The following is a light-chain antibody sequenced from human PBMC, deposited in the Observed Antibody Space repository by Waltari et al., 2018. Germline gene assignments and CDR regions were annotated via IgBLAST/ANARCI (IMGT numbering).Light chain of an antibody. CDR2: WAS. Sequence: DIVMTQSPDSLAVSLGERATIHCQSSKSVISSFNHKNYLTWFPQKAGEPPKLLIYWASTRESGVPDRFSGSGSGTDFTLTISGLQAEDVAVYYCQQYSATPPTFGQGTKVEIK. CDR3: QQYSATPPT. J-gene: IGKJ1*01. V-gene: IGKV4-1*01. CDR1: KSVISSFNHKNY.